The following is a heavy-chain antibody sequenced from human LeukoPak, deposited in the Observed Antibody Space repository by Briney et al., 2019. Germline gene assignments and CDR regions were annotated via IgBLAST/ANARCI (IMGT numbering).Heavy chain of an antibody. D-gene: IGHD6-19*01. J-gene: IGHJ4*02. CDR2: ISSSGNYI. Sequence: PGGSLRLSCAASGFTFSSYSMNWVRQAPGKGLEWVSSISSSGNYIYYADSVKGRFTISRDNAKNSLYLQMNSLRPEDTAVYYCARISSGWSTIDYWGQGTLVTVSS. CDR1: GFTFSSYS. CDR3: ARISSGWSTIDY. V-gene: IGHV3-21*01.